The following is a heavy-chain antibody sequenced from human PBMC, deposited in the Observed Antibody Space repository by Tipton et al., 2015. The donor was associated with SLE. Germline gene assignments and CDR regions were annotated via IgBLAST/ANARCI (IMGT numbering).Heavy chain of an antibody. Sequence: TLSLTCTVSGGSISSGGYYWSCIRQHPGKGLEWIGYIYYSGSTYYNPSLKSRVTISVDTSKNQFSLKLSSVTAADTAVYYCARVRQQLTHDAFDIWGQGTMVTVSS. V-gene: IGHV4-31*03. CDR1: GGSISSGGYY. D-gene: IGHD6-13*01. CDR2: IYYSGST. J-gene: IGHJ3*02. CDR3: ARVRQQLTHDAFDI.